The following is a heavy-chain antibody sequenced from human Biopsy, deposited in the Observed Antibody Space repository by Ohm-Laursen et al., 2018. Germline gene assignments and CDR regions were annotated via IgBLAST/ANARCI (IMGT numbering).Heavy chain of an antibody. V-gene: IGHV1-18*04. J-gene: IGHJ3*01. Sequence: PSVNLSRQASEYTFTTYHLDSVRHAPGQGLEWMGWISPYNGNGDYEKNFHGRVTLTADTSTSTVYMELRSLRSGDTAVYYCGTSDYFESAGYAFDFWGQGTMVSVSS. CDR1: EYTFTTYH. CDR2: ISPYNGNG. D-gene: IGHD3-22*01. CDR3: GTSDYFESAGYAFDF.